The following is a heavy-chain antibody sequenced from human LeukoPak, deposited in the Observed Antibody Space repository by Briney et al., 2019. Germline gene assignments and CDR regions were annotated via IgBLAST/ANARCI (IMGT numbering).Heavy chain of an antibody. D-gene: IGHD1-26*01. CDR2: ISHDGGNE. J-gene: IGHJ4*02. CDR1: GFTFSSYG. CDR3: VKQRGIYLDFDY. V-gene: IGHV3-30*18. Sequence: GGSLRLSCAASGFTFSSYGMHWVRQAPGKGLEWVAIISHDGGNEYYAESVKGRFTISRDNSKNTLSLQMDSLRAEDTAVYYCVKQRGIYLDFDYWGQGTLVTVSS.